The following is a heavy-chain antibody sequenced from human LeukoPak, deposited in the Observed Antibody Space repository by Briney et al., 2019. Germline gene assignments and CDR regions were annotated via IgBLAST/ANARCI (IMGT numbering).Heavy chain of an antibody. D-gene: IGHD3-16*02. Sequence: PGGSLRLSCAASGFTFSSYGMHWVRQAPGKGLEWVAVIWYDGSNKYYADSVKGRFTISRDNSKNTLYLQMNSLRAEDTAVYYCAKYYVWGSYRGHFDYWGQGTLVTVSS. CDR3: AKYYVWGSYRGHFDY. CDR1: GFTFSSYG. V-gene: IGHV3-33*08. J-gene: IGHJ4*02. CDR2: IWYDGSNK.